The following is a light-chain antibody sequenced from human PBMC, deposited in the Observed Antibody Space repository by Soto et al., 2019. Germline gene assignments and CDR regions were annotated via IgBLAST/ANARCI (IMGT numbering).Light chain of an antibody. CDR3: QQYESSPIT. CDR1: QSLSNFF. Sequence: EVVVTQSSGLVSLSPGEGATISCRVSQSLSNFFLAWYQQKPGQAPRLLIYGTSIRATGIPDRFSGSGSETDFTLTVNRLEPEDLAVYYCQQYESSPITFGQGTRLEIK. V-gene: IGKV3-20*01. J-gene: IGKJ5*01. CDR2: GTS.